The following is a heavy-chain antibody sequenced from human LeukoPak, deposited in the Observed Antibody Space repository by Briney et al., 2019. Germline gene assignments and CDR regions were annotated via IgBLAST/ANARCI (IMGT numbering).Heavy chain of an antibody. J-gene: IGHJ4*02. Sequence: TLSLTCTVSGGSISSGTYYWSWIRQPAGKGLEWIGRIHTRGSTNYNPSLKSRVTISVDTSKNQFSLKLSSVTAADTAVYYCARGPASTELWLDYFDYWGQGTLVTVSS. CDR2: IHTRGST. CDR1: GGSISSGTYY. V-gene: IGHV4-61*02. CDR3: ARGPASTELWLDYFDY. D-gene: IGHD3-10*01.